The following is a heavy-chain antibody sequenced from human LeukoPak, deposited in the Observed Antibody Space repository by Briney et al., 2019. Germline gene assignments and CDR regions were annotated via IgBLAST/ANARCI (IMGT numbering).Heavy chain of an antibody. J-gene: IGHJ6*03. V-gene: IGHV5-51*01. CDR2: IYPGDSDT. CDR1: GYSFTSYW. D-gene: IGHD6-13*01. CDR3: ARLGGWGSSWFDYYYYYMDV. Sequence: GESLKISCKGSGYSFTSYWIGWVRQMPGKGLEWMGIIYPGDSDTRYSPSFQGQVTTSADKSISTAYLQWSSLKASDTAMYYCARLGGWGSSWFDYYYYYMDVWGKGTTVTVSS.